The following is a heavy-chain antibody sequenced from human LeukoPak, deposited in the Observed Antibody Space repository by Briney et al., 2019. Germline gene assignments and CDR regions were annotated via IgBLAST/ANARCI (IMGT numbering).Heavy chain of an antibody. V-gene: IGHV3-30*18. D-gene: IGHD4-17*01. CDR1: GFTFSSYG. J-gene: IGHJ4*02. CDR2: ISYDGSNK. CDR3: AKGGYGDYDSIDY. Sequence: GGSLRLSCVASGFTFSSYGMHWVRQAPGKGLEWVAVISYDGSNKYYADSVKGRFTISRDNSKNTLYLQMNSLRAEDTAVYYCAKGGYGDYDSIDYWGQGTLVTVSS.